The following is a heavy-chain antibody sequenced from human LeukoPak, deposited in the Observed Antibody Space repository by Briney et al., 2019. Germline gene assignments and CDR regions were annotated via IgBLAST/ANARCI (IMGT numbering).Heavy chain of an antibody. V-gene: IGHV3-21*01. J-gene: IGHJ3*02. Sequence: GGSLRLSCAASGFTFSDYYMNWVRQAPGKGLEWVSSISSSSSYIYYADSVRGRFTISRDNAKNSLYLQTNSLRAEDTALYYCARVALSMGKNGFDIWGQGTTVTVSS. CDR3: ARVALSMGKNGFDI. CDR1: GFTFSDYY. CDR2: ISSSSSYI. D-gene: IGHD2/OR15-2a*01.